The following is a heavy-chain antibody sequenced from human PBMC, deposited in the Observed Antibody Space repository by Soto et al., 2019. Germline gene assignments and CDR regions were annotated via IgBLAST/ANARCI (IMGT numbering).Heavy chain of an antibody. Sequence: EVQLLESGGGLVKPGGSLRLSCAASGFTFSNAWMSWVRQAPGKGLEWVGRIKSKTDGGTTDYAAPVKGRFTISRDESKNTLYLQMNSLKTEDTAVYYCTTGYCSGGSCYSLDYWGQGTLVTVSS. V-gene: IGHV3-15*01. J-gene: IGHJ4*02. CDR3: TTGYCSGGSCYSLDY. CDR2: IKSKTDGGTT. CDR1: GFTFSNAW. D-gene: IGHD2-15*01.